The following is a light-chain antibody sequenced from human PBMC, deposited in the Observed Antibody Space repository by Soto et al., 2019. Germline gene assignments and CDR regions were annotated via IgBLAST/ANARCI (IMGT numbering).Light chain of an antibody. V-gene: IGLV2-14*01. J-gene: IGLJ2*01. CDR1: SSDVGGYNY. CDR2: EVS. Sequence: QSALTQPASVSGSPGPSITISCTGTSSDVGGYNYVSWYQQHPGKAPKHMIYEVSNRPSGVSNRFSGSKSGNTASLTISGLQAEDEADYYSSSYTSSSTVVFGGGTKLTVL. CDR3: SSYTSSSTVV.